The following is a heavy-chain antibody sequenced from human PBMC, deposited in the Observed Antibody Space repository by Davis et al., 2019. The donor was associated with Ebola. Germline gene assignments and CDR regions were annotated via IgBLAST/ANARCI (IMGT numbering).Heavy chain of an antibody. V-gene: IGHV3-43*02. CDR2: ISGDGGST. Sequence: GESLKISCAASGFIFDDYAMHWVRQAPGKGLEWVSLISGDGGSTYYADSVKGRFPISRDNSKNSLYLQMNSLRTEDTALYYCAKDYYQSGMDVWGQGTTVTVSS. CDR3: AKDYYQSGMDV. J-gene: IGHJ6*02. CDR1: GFIFDDYA. D-gene: IGHD3-10*01.